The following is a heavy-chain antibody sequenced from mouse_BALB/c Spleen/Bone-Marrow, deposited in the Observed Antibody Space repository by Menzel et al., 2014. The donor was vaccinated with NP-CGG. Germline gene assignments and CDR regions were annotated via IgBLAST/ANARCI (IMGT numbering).Heavy chain of an antibody. J-gene: IGHJ3*01. D-gene: IGHD4-1*01. CDR2: IDPRTAYT. Sequence: VKLVESGAELAKPGASVKMSCKVSDYTFTSYWIHWVKQRPGQGLEWIGYIDPRTAYTEYSQKFKDKATLTADKSSSTAYMQLSSLTSEDSAVHYCARYWDAYWGQGTLVTVSA. CDR1: DYTFTSYW. CDR3: ARYWDAY. V-gene: IGHV1-7*01.